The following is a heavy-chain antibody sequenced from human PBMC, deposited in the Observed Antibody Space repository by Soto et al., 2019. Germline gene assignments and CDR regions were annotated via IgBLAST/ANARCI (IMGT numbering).Heavy chain of an antibody. D-gene: IGHD3-22*01. CDR3: ARPDTYYYDSRGFR. V-gene: IGHV1-2*02. J-gene: IGHJ4*02. CDR1: GYTFTGYY. Sequence: ASVKVSCKASGYTFTGYYMHWVRQALGQGLEWMGWINPNSGGTNYAQKFQGRVTMTRDTSISTAYMELSRLRSDDTAVYYCARPDTYYYDSRGFRWGQGTLVTVSS. CDR2: INPNSGGT.